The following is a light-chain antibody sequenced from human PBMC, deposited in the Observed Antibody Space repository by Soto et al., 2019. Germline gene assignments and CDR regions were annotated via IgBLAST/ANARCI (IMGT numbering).Light chain of an antibody. J-gene: IGLJ1*01. CDR3: QSYDSSLSAYV. V-gene: IGLV1-40*01. Sequence: QSVLTQPPSVSGAPGQGVTISCTGSSSNIGAGYDVHWYQQLPGTAPKLHIYGDINRPSGVPDRFSGSKSGTSASLAITGLQAEDEADYYCQSYDSSLSAYVFGTGTKLTVL. CDR1: SSNIGAGYD. CDR2: GDI.